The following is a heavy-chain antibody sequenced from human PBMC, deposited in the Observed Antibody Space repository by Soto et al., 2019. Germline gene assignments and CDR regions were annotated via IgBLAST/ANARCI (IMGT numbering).Heavy chain of an antibody. V-gene: IGHV4-39*01. CDR3: ARTYSSGWYRGGWFDP. D-gene: IGHD6-19*01. CDR2: IYYSGST. CDR1: GGSISSSSYY. Sequence: PSETLSLTCTVSGGSISSSSYYGGWVRQPPGNGLEWIGSIYYSGSTYYNPSLKSRVTISVDTSKNQFSLKLSSVTAADTAVYYCARTYSSGWYRGGWFDPWGQGTLVTVSS. J-gene: IGHJ5*02.